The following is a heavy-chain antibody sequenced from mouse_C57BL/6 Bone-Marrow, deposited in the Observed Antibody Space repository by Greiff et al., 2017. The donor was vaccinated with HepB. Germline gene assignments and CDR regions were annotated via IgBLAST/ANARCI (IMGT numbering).Heavy chain of an antibody. J-gene: IGHJ1*03. CDR3: ARFYYGSSYWDFDV. CDR1: GYTFTSYG. Sequence: QVQLQQSGAELARPGASVKLSCKASGYTFTSYGISWVKQRTGQGLEWIGEIYPRSGNTYYNEKFKGKATLTADKSSSTAYMELRSLTSEASAVYFCARFYYGSSYWDFDVWGTGTTVTVSS. CDR2: IYPRSGNT. V-gene: IGHV1-81*01. D-gene: IGHD1-1*01.